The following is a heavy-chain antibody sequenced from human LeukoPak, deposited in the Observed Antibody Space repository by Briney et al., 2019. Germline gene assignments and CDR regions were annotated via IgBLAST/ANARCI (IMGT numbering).Heavy chain of an antibody. CDR1: GFTFSSYG. V-gene: IGHV3-30*18. J-gene: IGHJ3*02. Sequence: PGRSLRLSCAASGFTFSSYGMHWVRQAPGKGLEWVAVISYDGSNKYYADSVKGRFTISRGNSKNTLYLQMNSLRAEDTAVYYCAESELSWLRGAFDIWGQGTMVTVSS. CDR2: ISYDGSNK. D-gene: IGHD5-12*01. CDR3: AESELSWLRGAFDI.